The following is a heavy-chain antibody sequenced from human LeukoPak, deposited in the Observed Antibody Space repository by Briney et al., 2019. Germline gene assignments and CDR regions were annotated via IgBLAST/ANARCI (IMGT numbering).Heavy chain of an antibody. CDR2: IYYSGST. V-gene: IGHV4-39*07. J-gene: IGHJ4*02. CDR1: GGSIRSSTDY. CDR3: ARSIRGYSSGWYYFDY. Sequence: SETLSLTCTVSGGSIRSSTDYGGWIRQPPGKELEWIGSIYYSGSTYYNPSLKSRVTISVDTSKNQFSVKLSSVTAADTAVYYCARSIRGYSSGWYYFDYWGQGTLITVSS. D-gene: IGHD6-19*01.